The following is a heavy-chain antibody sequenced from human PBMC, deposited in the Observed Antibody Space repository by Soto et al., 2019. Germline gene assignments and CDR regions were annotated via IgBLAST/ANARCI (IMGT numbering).Heavy chain of an antibody. D-gene: IGHD2-2*01. CDR3: ARSGGYCSSTSCYQDY. J-gene: IGHJ4*02. CDR1: GFTFSSYS. V-gene: IGHV3-21*01. CDR2: ISRSSSYI. Sequence: EVQLVESGGGLVKPGGSLRLSCAASGFTFSSYSMNWVRQAPGKGLEWVSPISRSSSYIYYADSVKGRFTISRDNAKNSLYLQMNRLRAEDTAVYYCARSGGYCSSTSCYQDYWGQGTLVTVSS.